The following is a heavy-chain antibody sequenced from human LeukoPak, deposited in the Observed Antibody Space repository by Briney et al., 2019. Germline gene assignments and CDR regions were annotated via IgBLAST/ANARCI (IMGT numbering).Heavy chain of an antibody. CDR1: GFTFSSYA. Sequence: GGSLRLSCAASGFTFSSYAMSWVRQAPGKGLEWVSGIDGSGVSTYYADSVKGRFTISRDNSKNTLYLQMNSLRAEDTAVYYCAKADYGDYVRFPDWGQGTLVTVSS. V-gene: IGHV3-23*01. CDR2: IDGSGVST. D-gene: IGHD4-17*01. J-gene: IGHJ4*02. CDR3: AKADYGDYVRFPD.